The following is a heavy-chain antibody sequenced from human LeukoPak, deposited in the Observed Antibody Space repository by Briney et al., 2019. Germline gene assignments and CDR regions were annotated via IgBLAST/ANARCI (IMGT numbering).Heavy chain of an antibody. Sequence: SETLSLTCTVSSGSIYTSDYYWGWVRQPPGKGPEWIGDIFYTGKTNYNPSLKSRVSISIDTSKNQFSLKLTSVTAADTAVYYCARVFDSWGQGTLVTVSS. CDR2: IFYTGKT. CDR1: SGSIYTSDYY. V-gene: IGHV4-39*07. CDR3: ARVFDS. J-gene: IGHJ4*02.